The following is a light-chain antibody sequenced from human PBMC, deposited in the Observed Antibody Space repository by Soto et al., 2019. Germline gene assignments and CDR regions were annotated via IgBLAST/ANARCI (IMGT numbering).Light chain of an antibody. CDR3: SSYTSSTTVV. CDR2: EVS. Sequence: QSALTQPASVSGSPGQSITISCTGTSSDVGGYNYVSWYQQHPGKAPKLMIYEVSNRPSGVSNRFSGSKSGNTASLTISGLQDEDEADYYCSSYTSSTTVVFGGGTQLTVL. CDR1: SSDVGGYNY. V-gene: IGLV2-14*01. J-gene: IGLJ2*01.